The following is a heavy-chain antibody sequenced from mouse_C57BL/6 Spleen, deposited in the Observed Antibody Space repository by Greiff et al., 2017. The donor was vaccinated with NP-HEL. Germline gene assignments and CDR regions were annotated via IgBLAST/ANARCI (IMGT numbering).Heavy chain of an antibody. CDR2: LDPENGDT. Sequence: VQLQQSGAELVRPGASVKLSCTASGFNIKDDYMHWVKQRPEQGLEWIGWLDPENGDTEYASKFQGKATITADTSSNTAYLQLSSLTSEDTAVYYCTRSHAMDYWGQGTSVTVSS. CDR1: GFNIKDDY. J-gene: IGHJ4*01. V-gene: IGHV14-4*01. CDR3: TRSHAMDY.